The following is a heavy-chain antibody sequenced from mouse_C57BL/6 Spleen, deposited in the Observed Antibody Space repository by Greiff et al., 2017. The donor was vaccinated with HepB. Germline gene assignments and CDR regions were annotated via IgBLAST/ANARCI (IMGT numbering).Heavy chain of an antibody. CDR2: IHPNSGST. CDR1: GYTFTSYW. D-gene: IGHD3-2*02. Sequence: VQLQQPGAELVKPGASVKLSCKASGYTFTSYWMHWVKQRPGQGLEWIGMIHPNSGSTNYNEKFKSKATLTVDKSSSTAYMQLSSLTSEDSAVYYCARKETAQAPFAYWGQGTLVTVSA. CDR3: ARKETAQAPFAY. J-gene: IGHJ3*01. V-gene: IGHV1-64*01.